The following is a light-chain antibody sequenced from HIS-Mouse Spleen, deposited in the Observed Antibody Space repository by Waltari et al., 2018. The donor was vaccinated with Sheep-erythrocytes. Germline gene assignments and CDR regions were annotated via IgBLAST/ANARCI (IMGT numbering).Light chain of an antibody. J-gene: IGLJ1*01. CDR2: AVS. CDR3: CSYAGSYNHV. CDR1: SSDVGGYNY. V-gene: IGLV2-11*01. Sequence: QSAPTQPRSVSGSPGQSVTISCTGTSSDVGGYNYVSWYQQHPGKAPKLMIYAVSKRPSGVPDRFAGSKSGNTASLTISGLQAEDEADYYCCSYAGSYNHVFATGTKVTVL.